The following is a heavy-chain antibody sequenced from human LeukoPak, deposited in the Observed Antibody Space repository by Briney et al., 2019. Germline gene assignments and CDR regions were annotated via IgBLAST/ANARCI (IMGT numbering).Heavy chain of an antibody. CDR1: GGSISSGSYY. CDR2: ISTSGRT. J-gene: IGHJ5*02. D-gene: IGHD2-15*01. CDR3: ARGSRVVVVAATQNWFDP. Sequence: PSETLSLTCTVSGGSISSGSYYWTWIRQPAGKGLEWIGRISTSGRTNFNPSLKSRVTISVDTSKNQFSLKLSSVTAADTAVYYCARGSRVVVVAATQNWFDPWGQGTLVTVSS. V-gene: IGHV4-61*02.